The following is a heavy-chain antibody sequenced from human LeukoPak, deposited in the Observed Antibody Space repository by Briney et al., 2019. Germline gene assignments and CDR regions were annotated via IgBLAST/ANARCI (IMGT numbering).Heavy chain of an antibody. V-gene: IGHV3-30*18. D-gene: IGHD1-1*01. CDR2: ISYDGVNK. CDR1: GFTFSNYG. Sequence: GGSLRLSCAASGFTFSNYGMHWVRQAPGKGLEWVALISYDGVNKYYADSVKGRFTISRDNSKNTLYLRMNSLRVEDTALYYCAKLRELVTYYYYYGLDVWGQGTTVAVSS. J-gene: IGHJ6*02. CDR3: AKLRELVTYYYYYGLDV.